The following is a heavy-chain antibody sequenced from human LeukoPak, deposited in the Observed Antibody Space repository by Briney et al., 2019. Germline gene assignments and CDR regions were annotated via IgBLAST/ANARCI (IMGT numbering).Heavy chain of an antibody. CDR2: ISSSSSYI. Sequence: GGSLRLSCAASGFTFSSYSMNWVRQAPGKGLEWVSSISSSSSYIYYADSVKGRFTISRDNAKNSLYLQMNSLRAEDTAVYYCAKTPPYYYDSSGYYYDENFQHWGQGTLVTVSS. CDR3: AKTPPYYYDSSGYYYDENFQH. CDR1: GFTFSSYS. V-gene: IGHV3-21*04. J-gene: IGHJ1*01. D-gene: IGHD3-22*01.